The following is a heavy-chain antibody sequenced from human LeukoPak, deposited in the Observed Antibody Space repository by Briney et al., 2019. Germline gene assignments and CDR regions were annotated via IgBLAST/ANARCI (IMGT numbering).Heavy chain of an antibody. CDR2: IIPILGIA. V-gene: IGHV1-69*04. CDR1: GGTFSSYA. Sequence: GGSLRLSCAASGGTFSSYAISWVRQAPGQGLEWMGRIIPILGIANYAQKFQGRVTTTADKSTSTAYMELSSLRSEDRAVYYCARDEYYDILTGYSICVLDYWGQGTLVTVSS. J-gene: IGHJ4*02. CDR3: ARDEYYDILTGYSICVLDY. D-gene: IGHD3-9*01.